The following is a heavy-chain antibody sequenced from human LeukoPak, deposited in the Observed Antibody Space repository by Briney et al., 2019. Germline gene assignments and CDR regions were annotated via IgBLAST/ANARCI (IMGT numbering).Heavy chain of an antibody. CDR3: AKGQLVQDYFDY. CDR2: ISSNSGSI. CDR1: GFTFDDFD. Sequence: GGSLRLSCVASGFTFDDFDMHWVRQAPGKGLEWVLGISSNSGSIDYADSVKGRFTISRDNAKNSLYLQMNSLRTEDTALYYCAKGQLVQDYFDYWGQGTLVTVSS. D-gene: IGHD1-1*01. J-gene: IGHJ4*02. V-gene: IGHV3-9*01.